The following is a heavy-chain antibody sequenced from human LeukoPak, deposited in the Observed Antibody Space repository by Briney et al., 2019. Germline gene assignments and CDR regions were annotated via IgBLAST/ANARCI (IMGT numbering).Heavy chain of an antibody. Sequence: GGSLRLSCAASGFTFSSYSMNWVRQAPGKGLEWVSYISSSSSTIYYADSVKGRFTISRDNAKNSLYLQMNSLRAEDTALYYCARDQRAAAGSFDYWGQGTLVTVSS. CDR3: ARDQRAAAGSFDY. V-gene: IGHV3-48*01. J-gene: IGHJ4*02. D-gene: IGHD6-13*01. CDR2: ISSSSSTI. CDR1: GFTFSSYS.